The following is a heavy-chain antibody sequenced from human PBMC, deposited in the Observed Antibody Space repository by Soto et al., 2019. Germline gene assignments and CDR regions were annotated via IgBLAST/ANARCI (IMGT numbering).Heavy chain of an antibody. CDR3: VRGSSVHFGPLGNWFDP. D-gene: IGHD1-1*01. V-gene: IGHV1-18*01. Sequence: QVQLVQSGAEWKTPGASVKVSCKASGYIFISYGISWVRQAPGQGLEWMGWISPYNGNTNYAQKFQGRVNMTTDTSTTTAYMELRSLRSDDTAVYFCVRGSSVHFGPLGNWFDPWGQGTLVTVSS. CDR1: GYIFISYG. CDR2: ISPYNGNT. J-gene: IGHJ5*02.